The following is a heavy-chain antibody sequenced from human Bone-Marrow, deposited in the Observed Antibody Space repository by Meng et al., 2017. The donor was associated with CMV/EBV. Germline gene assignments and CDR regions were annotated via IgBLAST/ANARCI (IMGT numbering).Heavy chain of an antibody. CDR2: MNPNSGNT. Sequence: ASVKVSCKASGYTFTSYDINWVRQATGQGLEWMGWMNPNSGNTGYAQKFQGRVTMTRNTSISTAYMELSSLRSEGTAVYYCARNQESYSYGLTDYGMDVWGQGTTVTVSS. V-gene: IGHV1-8*01. CDR3: ARNQESYSYGLTDYGMDV. D-gene: IGHD5-18*01. J-gene: IGHJ6*02. CDR1: GYTFTSYD.